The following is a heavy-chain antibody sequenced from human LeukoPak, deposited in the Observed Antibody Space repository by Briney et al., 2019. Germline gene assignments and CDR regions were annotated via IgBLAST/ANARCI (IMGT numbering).Heavy chain of an antibody. J-gene: IGHJ6*03. CDR2: IIPIFATT. Sequence: GASVKVSCKASGGTFSSYAISWVRQAPGQGLEWMGGIIPIFATTNYAQKFQGRVTITVDESTSTAYMELSSLRSEDTAVYYCARDTYYGSGSYLTGSDWYYYMDVWGKGTTVTVSS. CDR3: ARDTYYGSGSYLTGSDWYYYMDV. D-gene: IGHD3-10*01. CDR1: GGTFSSYA. V-gene: IGHV1-69*13.